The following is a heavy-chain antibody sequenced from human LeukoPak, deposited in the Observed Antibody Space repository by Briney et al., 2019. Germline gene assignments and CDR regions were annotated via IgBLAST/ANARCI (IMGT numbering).Heavy chain of an antibody. D-gene: IGHD3-16*01. J-gene: IGHJ4*02. CDR3: AKDLYYGYYFDN. CDR1: GFTFSSYG. Sequence: GGSLRLSCAASGFTFSSYGMHWVRLAPGKGLEWVALISNDASNKHYADSVKGRFTISRDNSENMLYLQMNSLRAEDTAVYYCAKDLYYGYYFDNWGQGTLVTVSS. CDR2: ISNDASNK. V-gene: IGHV3-30*18.